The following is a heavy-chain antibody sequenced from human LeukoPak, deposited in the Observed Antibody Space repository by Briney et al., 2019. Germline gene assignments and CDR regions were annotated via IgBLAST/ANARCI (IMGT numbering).Heavy chain of an antibody. CDR1: GFTFSIYA. J-gene: IGHJ4*02. Sequence: GRSLRLSRAASGFTFSIYAMSWVRQAPGKGQEWVSAISGRGGSTYYADSVKGRFTISRDNSKNTLYLQMNSLRAEDTAVYYCAKGYYFGYWGQGTLVTVSS. CDR2: ISGRGGST. V-gene: IGHV3-23*01. CDR3: AKGYYFGY.